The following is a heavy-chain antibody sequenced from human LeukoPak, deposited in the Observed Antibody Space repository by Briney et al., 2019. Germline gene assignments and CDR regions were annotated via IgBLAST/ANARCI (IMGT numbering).Heavy chain of an antibody. J-gene: IGHJ5*02. CDR2: IIPIFGTA. CDR1: GGTFSSYA. CDR3: ARDEDYGAIKPLFDP. D-gene: IGHD4/OR15-4a*01. Sequence: SVKVSCKASGGTFSSYAISWVRQAPGQGLEWMGRIIPIFGTANYAQIFQGRVTITTDESTSTAYMELSSLRSEDTAMYYCARDEDYGAIKPLFDPWGQGTLVTVSS. V-gene: IGHV1-69*05.